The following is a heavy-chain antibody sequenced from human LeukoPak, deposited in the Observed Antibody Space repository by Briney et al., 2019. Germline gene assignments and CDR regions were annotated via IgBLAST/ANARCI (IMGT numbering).Heavy chain of an antibody. V-gene: IGHV4-59*08. Sequence: PSETLSLTCTVSGGSITSYYWSWIRQPPGKGLEWIAYIYYSGSTNYNPSLKSRVTISVDTSKNQFSLKLTSVTASDSAVYYCASSNWLRDANFDSWGQGTLVTVSS. CDR2: IYYSGST. J-gene: IGHJ4*02. D-gene: IGHD6-13*01. CDR1: GGSITSYY. CDR3: ASSNWLRDANFDS.